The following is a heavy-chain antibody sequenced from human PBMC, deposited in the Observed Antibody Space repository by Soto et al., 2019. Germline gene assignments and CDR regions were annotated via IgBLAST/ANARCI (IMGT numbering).Heavy chain of an antibody. D-gene: IGHD5-12*01. CDR1: GFTFSSYG. V-gene: IGHV3-33*01. CDR3: ARRPYSGYDLDAFAY. J-gene: IGHJ4*02. Sequence: QVQLVESGGGVVQPGRSLRLSCAASGFTFSSYGMHWVRQAPGKGLEWVAVIWYDGSNKYYADSVKGRFTISRDNSKNTLYLQMNSLRAEDTAVYYCARRPYSGYDLDAFAYWGQGTLVTVSS. CDR2: IWYDGSNK.